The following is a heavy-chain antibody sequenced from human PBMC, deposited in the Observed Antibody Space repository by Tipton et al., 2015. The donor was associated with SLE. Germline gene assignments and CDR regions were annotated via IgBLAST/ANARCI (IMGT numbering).Heavy chain of an antibody. CDR2: IYYDGNT. Sequence: TLSLTCIVSGASIGSSSSSWAWIRQSPNKGLEWIGNIYYDGNTYYNPSLKSRVTISVDTSKNQLSLKLSSVTAADTAVYYCARSISTGVSGYYAFDYWGQGTLVTVSS. CDR1: GASIGSSSSS. D-gene: IGHD3-3*01. V-gene: IGHV4-39*07. J-gene: IGHJ4*02. CDR3: ARSISTGVSGYYAFDY.